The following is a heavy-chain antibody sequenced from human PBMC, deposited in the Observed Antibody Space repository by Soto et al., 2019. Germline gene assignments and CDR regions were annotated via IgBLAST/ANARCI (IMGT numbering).Heavy chain of an antibody. J-gene: IGHJ3*02. CDR2: IYYSGST. V-gene: IGHV4-39*01. Sequence: SETLSLTCTVSGGSISSSSYYWGWIRQPPGKGLEWIGSIYYSGSTYYNPSLKSRVTISVDTSKNQFSLKLSSVTAADTAVYYCASRTNAGDAFDIWGQGTMVTVSS. CDR1: GGSISSSSYY. D-gene: IGHD2-8*01. CDR3: ASRTNAGDAFDI.